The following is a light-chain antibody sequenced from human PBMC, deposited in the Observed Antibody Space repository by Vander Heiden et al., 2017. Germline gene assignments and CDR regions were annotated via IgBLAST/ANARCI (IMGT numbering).Light chain of an antibody. V-gene: IGLV2-14*03. J-gene: IGLJ2*01. Sequence: QSALTQPASVSGSPGQSITISCTGTSSDVGGYNYVPWYQQHPGKAPKLIIYDVSNRPSGVSNRFSGSKSGNTASLTISGLQAEDEADYYCSSYTSSSTYVVFGGGTKRTVL. CDR1: SSDVGGYNY. CDR3: SSYTSSSTYVV. CDR2: DVS.